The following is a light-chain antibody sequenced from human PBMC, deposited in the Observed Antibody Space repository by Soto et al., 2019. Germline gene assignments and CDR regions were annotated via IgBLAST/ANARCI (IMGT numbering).Light chain of an antibody. CDR3: QQYNNWPPLT. CDR1: QSVSSY. V-gene: IGKV3-15*01. J-gene: IGKJ4*01. CDR2: GAS. Sequence: EIVLTHSPTPPPLSRGDRATLSCRASQSVSSYLAWYQQKPGQAPRLILYGASTRATGIPARFSGSGSGTEFTLTISSLQSEDFAVYYCQQYNNWPPLTFGGGTKVDIK.